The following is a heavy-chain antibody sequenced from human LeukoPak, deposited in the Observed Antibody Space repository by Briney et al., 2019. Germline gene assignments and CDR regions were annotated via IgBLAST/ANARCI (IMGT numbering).Heavy chain of an antibody. V-gene: IGHV4-4*07. Sequence: SETLSLTCTVSGGSISSYYWGWIRQPAGKGLEWIGRIYSTGSTNYNPSLKSRVTMSVDTSKNQFSLRLSSVTAADTAVYYCAGGRDYYDSSAYGSVSSFDHWGQGTLVTVSS. CDR2: IYSTGST. CDR3: AGGRDYYDSSAYGSVSSFDH. J-gene: IGHJ4*02. CDR1: GGSISSYY. D-gene: IGHD3-22*01.